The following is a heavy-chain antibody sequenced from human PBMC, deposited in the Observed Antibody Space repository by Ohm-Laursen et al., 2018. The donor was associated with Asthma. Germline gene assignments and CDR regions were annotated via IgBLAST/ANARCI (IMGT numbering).Heavy chain of an antibody. V-gene: IGHV4-31*03. CDR2: IHYSGTT. CDR1: GGSISSGHYY. CDR3: ARDGRLRGSFDY. Sequence: SQTLSLTCTVSGGSISSGHYYWTWIRQRPGTGLEWIGNIHYSGTTIYTPSLESRLTISLDTSKNQFSLNLSSVTVADTALYFCARDGRLRGSFDYWGQGNLVTVSS. J-gene: IGHJ4*02. D-gene: IGHD3-10*01.